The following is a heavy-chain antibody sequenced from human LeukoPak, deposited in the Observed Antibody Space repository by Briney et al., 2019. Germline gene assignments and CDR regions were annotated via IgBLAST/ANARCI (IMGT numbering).Heavy chain of an antibody. Sequence: PSETLSLTCTVSGGSISSSSYYWGWIRQPPGRGLEWIGSIYYSGSTYYNPSLKSRVTISVDTSKSQFSLKLSSVTAADTAVYYCARPLYGDYDVDAFDIWGQGTMVTVSS. D-gene: IGHD4-17*01. CDR3: ARPLYGDYDVDAFDI. V-gene: IGHV4-39*01. CDR2: IYYSGST. CDR1: GGSISSSSYY. J-gene: IGHJ3*02.